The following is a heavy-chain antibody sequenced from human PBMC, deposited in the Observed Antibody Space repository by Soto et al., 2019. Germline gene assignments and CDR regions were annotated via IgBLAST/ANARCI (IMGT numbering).Heavy chain of an antibody. CDR2: IYHSGTT. D-gene: IGHD5-12*01. J-gene: IGHJ4*02. CDR3: ARDHSGYDFLDY. CDR1: GASISSGGYY. Sequence: QVQLQESGPGLMKPSQTLSLTCTVSGASISSGGYYWSWIRQHPGKGLEWIGYIYHSGTTSSNPSLTSRXXIXVXXSNTQFSLKLSSVTAADTAVYYCARDHSGYDFLDYWDQGTLVTVSS. V-gene: IGHV4-31*03.